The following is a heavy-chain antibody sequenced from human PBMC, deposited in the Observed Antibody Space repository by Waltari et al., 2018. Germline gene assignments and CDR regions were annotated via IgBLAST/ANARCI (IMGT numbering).Heavy chain of an antibody. CDR2: IIPIFGTA. D-gene: IGHD6-13*01. CDR1: GGTFSSYA. Sequence: QVQLVQSGAEVKKPGSSVKVSCKASGGTFSSYAISWVRQAPGQGLEWMGGIIPIFGTANYAQKCQGRVTITTDESTSTAYMELSSLRSEDTAVYYCARVANTKYSSSWTAGEDYWGQGTLVTVSS. J-gene: IGHJ4*02. V-gene: IGHV1-69*05. CDR3: ARVANTKYSSSWTAGEDY.